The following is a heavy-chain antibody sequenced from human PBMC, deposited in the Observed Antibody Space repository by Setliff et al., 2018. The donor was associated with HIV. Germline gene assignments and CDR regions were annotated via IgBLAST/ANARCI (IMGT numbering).Heavy chain of an antibody. D-gene: IGHD4-4*01. Sequence: SETLSLTCTVSGGSISSGSYYWSWIRQPAGKGLAWIVHIYTTGSTNYNPSLKSTVTISVDTYKNQFTLKLSSVTAADTAVYYCARECCKTTVTASDYWGQGTLVTVSS. J-gene: IGHJ4*02. CDR3: ARECCKTTVTASDY. V-gene: IGHV4-61*09. CDR1: GGSISSGSYY. CDR2: IYTTGST.